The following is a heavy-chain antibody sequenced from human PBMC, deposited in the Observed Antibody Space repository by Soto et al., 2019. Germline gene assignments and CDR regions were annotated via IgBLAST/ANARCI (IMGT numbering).Heavy chain of an antibody. CDR2: ISSDGINK. Sequence: VQLVESGGGVVQPGRSLRLSCAASRFTFSSYNMHWVRQAPGKGLEWVAVISSDGINKYYAGSVKGRFTISRDNSKNTLYLQMNSLRAEDTALYYCAREDTSSWRFDYWGQGTLVTVSS. V-gene: IGHV3-30-3*01. CDR3: AREDTSSWRFDY. J-gene: IGHJ4*02. D-gene: IGHD6-13*01. CDR1: RFTFSSYN.